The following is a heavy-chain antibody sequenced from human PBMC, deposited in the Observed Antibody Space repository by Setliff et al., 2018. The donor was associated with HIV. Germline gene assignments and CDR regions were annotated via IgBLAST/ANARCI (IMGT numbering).Heavy chain of an antibody. J-gene: IGHJ2*01. CDR3: ARGVGEYYNFWSGYPAWYFDL. CDR2: IHYSGST. Sequence: SETLSLTCTVSGGSISSHYWSWIRQPPGKGLEWIGYIHYSGSTNYNPSLKSRVTISVDTSKNQFSLKLSSVTAADTAVYYCARGVGEYYNFWSGYPAWYFDLWGRGTLVTVSS. D-gene: IGHD3-3*01. CDR1: GGSISSHY. V-gene: IGHV4-59*11.